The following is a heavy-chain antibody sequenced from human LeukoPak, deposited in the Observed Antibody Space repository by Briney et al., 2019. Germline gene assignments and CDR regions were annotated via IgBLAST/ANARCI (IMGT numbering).Heavy chain of an antibody. CDR1: GDSIGRYY. Sequence: SETLSLTCTVSGDSIGRYYWNWIRQPPGKGPEWIGYIDDSGRTNYNPSLKSRVTISKDTSRNQFSLKLNSVTAADTAVYYCARDRLHYGEYEKTLDYWGQGTLVTVSS. CDR3: ARDRLHYGEYEKTLDY. V-gene: IGHV4-59*01. J-gene: IGHJ4*02. CDR2: IDDSGRT. D-gene: IGHD4-17*01.